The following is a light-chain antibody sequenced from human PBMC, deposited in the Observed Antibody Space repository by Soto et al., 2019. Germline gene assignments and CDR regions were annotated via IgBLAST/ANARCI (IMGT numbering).Light chain of an antibody. CDR3: QQYNTWRSIS. CDR1: QSIANS. CDR2: GAS. Sequence: EIVVTLSPCTLSLSPGESASLSCRASQSIANSLAWYQQKPGQAPRLLIFGASNRATGIPDRFSGSGSGTDFTLTISRLEPEDFAVYYCQQYNTWRSISFGQGTRLEIK. V-gene: IGKV3-20*01. J-gene: IGKJ5*01.